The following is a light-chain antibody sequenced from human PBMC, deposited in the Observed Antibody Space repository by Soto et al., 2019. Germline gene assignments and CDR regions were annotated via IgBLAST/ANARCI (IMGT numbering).Light chain of an antibody. CDR1: TGAVTSGHY. J-gene: IGLJ2*01. CDR3: LLSVSGVEV. V-gene: IGLV7-46*01. CDR2: DTS. Sequence: QAVVTQQPSLTVSPGGTVTLTCGSTTGAVTSGHYPYWFQQRPGQAPRTLISDTSNRHSSTRARFSGSLLGGKAALSLSGAEPEDEGDYYCLLSVSGVEVFGAGTKLTVL.